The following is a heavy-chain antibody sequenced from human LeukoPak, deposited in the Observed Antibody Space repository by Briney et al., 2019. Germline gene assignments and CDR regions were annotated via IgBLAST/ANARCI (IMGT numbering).Heavy chain of an antibody. CDR3: ARVGATSYYYYYMDV. CDR1: GYTFTSYD. J-gene: IGHJ6*03. CDR2: MNPISGNT. D-gene: IGHD1-26*01. Sequence: ASVKVSCKASGYTFTSYDINWVRQATGQGLEWMGWMNPISGNTGHAQKLQGRVTMTTDTSTSTAYMELRSLRSDDTAVYYCARVGATSYYYYYMDVWGKGTTVTVSS. V-gene: IGHV1-8*01.